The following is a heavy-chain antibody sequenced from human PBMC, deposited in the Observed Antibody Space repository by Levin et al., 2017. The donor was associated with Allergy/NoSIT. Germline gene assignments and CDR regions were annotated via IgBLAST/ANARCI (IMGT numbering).Heavy chain of an antibody. J-gene: IGHJ3*02. CDR2: ISYDGSNK. D-gene: IGHD6-13*01. V-gene: IGHV3-30-3*01. CDR3: ARDTQRVYSSSWYRDDAFDI. Sequence: GGSLRLSCAASGFTFSSYAMHWVRQAPGKGLEWVAVISYDGSNKYYADSVKGRFTISRDNSKNTLYLQMNSLRAEDTAVYYCARDTQRVYSSSWYRDDAFDIWGQGTMVTVSS. CDR1: GFTFSSYA.